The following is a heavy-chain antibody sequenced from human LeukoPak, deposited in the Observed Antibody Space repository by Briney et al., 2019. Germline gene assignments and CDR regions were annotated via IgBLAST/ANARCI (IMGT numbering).Heavy chain of an antibody. V-gene: IGHV6-1*01. CDR2: TNYRSKRYN. CDR3: ARDLAGFDY. Sequence: SQTLSLPCVISGDSVSSKIAAWNWLRQSPSRGLEGLGRTNYRSKRYNDYPVAARSRITINPDASVNQLSLLLNSLTPGYVLLFYCARDLAGFDYWGQGTLVTVSS. CDR1: GDSVSSKIAA. J-gene: IGHJ4*02.